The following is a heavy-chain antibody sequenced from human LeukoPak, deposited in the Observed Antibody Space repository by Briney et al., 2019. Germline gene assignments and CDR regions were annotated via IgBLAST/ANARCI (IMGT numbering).Heavy chain of an antibody. V-gene: IGHV3-48*04. CDR2: ISSSSITI. CDR1: GFTFSSYS. CDR3: ARDRGGSYSAIDY. D-gene: IGHD2-15*01. Sequence: GGSLRLSCAASGFTFSSYSLNWVRHAPGKRLEWVSFISSSSITIYYADSVKGRFTISRDNAEKSLYLQMNSPRAEDTAVYYCARDRGGSYSAIDYWGQGTLVTVSS. J-gene: IGHJ4*02.